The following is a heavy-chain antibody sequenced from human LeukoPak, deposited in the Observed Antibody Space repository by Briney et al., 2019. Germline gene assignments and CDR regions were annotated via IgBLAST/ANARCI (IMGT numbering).Heavy chain of an antibody. V-gene: IGHV4-59*01. D-gene: IGHD3-16*01. CDR1: GGSFSSYY. Sequence: PSETLSLTCTVSGGSFSSYYWNWIRQPPGKGLEWIGYIYYSGSTNYNPSLKSRVTISVDTSKNQFSLKLRSVTAADAAVYYCARDPEYRGLGWFDPWGQGTLVTVSS. J-gene: IGHJ5*02. CDR2: IYYSGST. CDR3: ARDPEYRGLGWFDP.